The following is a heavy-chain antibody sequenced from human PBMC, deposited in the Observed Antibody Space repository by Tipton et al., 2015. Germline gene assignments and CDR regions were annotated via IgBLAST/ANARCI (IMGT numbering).Heavy chain of an antibody. CDR1: GGSISSHY. J-gene: IGHJ3*02. CDR2: ISYTETS. Sequence: TLSLTCTVSGGSISSHYWSWIRQSPGKGLEWIGYISYTETSHYNTSLKSRVTISIDTSKNQFSLKLTSVTAADTAVYYCARDNTPMGNSAFDIWGQGAMVSVSS. CDR3: ARDNTPMGNSAFDI. V-gene: IGHV4-59*11. D-gene: IGHD5-18*01.